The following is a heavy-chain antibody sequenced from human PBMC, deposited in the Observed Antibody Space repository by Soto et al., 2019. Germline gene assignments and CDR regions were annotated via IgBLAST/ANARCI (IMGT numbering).Heavy chain of an antibody. J-gene: IGHJ4*02. CDR1: CYTFTSYG. V-gene: IGHV1-18*04. Sequence: SVKVSCKASCYTFTSYGISWVRQAPGQGLEWMGWISAYNGNTNYAQKLQGRVTMTTDTSTSTAYMELRSLRSDDTAVYYCARDGTQDYYDSSGYSDYWGQGTLVTVSS. D-gene: IGHD3-22*01. CDR3: ARDGTQDYYDSSGYSDY. CDR2: ISAYNGNT.